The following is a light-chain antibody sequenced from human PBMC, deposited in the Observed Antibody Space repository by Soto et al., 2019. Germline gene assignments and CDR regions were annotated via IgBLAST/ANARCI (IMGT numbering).Light chain of an antibody. CDR1: SSDVGGYNF. CDR2: EVN. V-gene: IGLV2-8*01. CDR3: SSYAGSSNV. Sequence: QSVLTQPASVFGSPGQSITFSCTGTSSDVGGYNFVSWYQQHPGKAPKLMIYEVNKRPSGVPDRFSGSKSGNTASLTVSGLQAEDEADYYCSSYAGSSNVFGTGTKVTVL. J-gene: IGLJ1*01.